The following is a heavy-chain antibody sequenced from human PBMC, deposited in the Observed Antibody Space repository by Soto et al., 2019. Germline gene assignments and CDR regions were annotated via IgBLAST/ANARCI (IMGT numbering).Heavy chain of an antibody. CDR2: IYYSGST. D-gene: IGHD3-3*01. CDR1: GGSISSYY. J-gene: IGHJ5*02. CDR3: ARPRHTYYNFWSGYYCYGFDP. Sequence: LSLTCTVAGGSISSYYWSWIRQPPGKGLAWFGYIYYSGSTNYNLSLKSRVTISVDTSKNQSSLKLRSVTAAETAVYECARPRHTYYNFWSGYYCYGFDPWAPGTLATVSS. V-gene: IGHV4-59*01.